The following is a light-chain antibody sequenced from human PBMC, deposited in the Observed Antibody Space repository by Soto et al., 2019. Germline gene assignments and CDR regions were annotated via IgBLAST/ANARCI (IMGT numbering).Light chain of an antibody. CDR2: EVS. CDR1: SSDVGGYDY. V-gene: IGLV2-14*01. Sequence: QSALTQPASVSGPPGQSTTISCSGSSSDVGGYDYVSWYQQHPGKAPKLIIYEVSNRPSGVSNRFSGSKSGNTASLTISGLQAEDEADYYCLSYTSTNTRVFGGGTKLTVL. J-gene: IGLJ3*02. CDR3: LSYTSTNTRV.